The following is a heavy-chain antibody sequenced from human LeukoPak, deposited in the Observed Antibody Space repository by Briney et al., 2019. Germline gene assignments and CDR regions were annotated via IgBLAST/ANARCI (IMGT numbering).Heavy chain of an antibody. CDR1: GSSFSTYW. V-gene: IGHV3-7*01. J-gene: IGHJ4*02. D-gene: IGHD2-8*01. CDR2: INQDGSQT. Sequence: GGSLRLSCAASGSSFSTYWMSWVRRAPGKGLEWVANINQDGSQTFYVDSVKGRFTISRDNPGNSVYLQMDSLRAEDTAVYYCARLMFLWPPIYFDYWGQGTLVTVSS. CDR3: ARLMFLWPPIYFDY.